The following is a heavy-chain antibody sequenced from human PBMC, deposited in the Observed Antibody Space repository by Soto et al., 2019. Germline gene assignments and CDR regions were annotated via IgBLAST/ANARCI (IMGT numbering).Heavy chain of an antibody. D-gene: IGHD3-22*01. CDR2: ISISSIFL. CDR1: GFTFSSYS. J-gene: IGHJ4*02. V-gene: IGHV3-21*01. CDR3: ARNPYYYDTSGYYY. Sequence: GGSLRLSCAASGFTFSSYSMNWVRQAPGKGLEWVSSISISSIFLYYADSLKGRFTISRDNAKNSLYLQMNSLRAEDTAVYYCARNPYYYDTSGYYYWGQGTLVTVSS.